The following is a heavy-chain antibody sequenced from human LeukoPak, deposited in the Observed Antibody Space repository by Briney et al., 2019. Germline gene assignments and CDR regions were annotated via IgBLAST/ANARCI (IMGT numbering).Heavy chain of an antibody. Sequence: GGSLSLSCAASGFTFSKYWMLWVRQAPGKGLESVSRINTDGTVTTYADSVKGRFTVSRDNADNTMFLQMNSVRDEDAAVYYCATKQWLAPPPDSWGQGTPVTVSS. D-gene: IGHD6-19*01. CDR3: ATKQWLAPPPDS. V-gene: IGHV3-74*01. J-gene: IGHJ4*02. CDR1: GFTFSKYW. CDR2: INTDGTVT.